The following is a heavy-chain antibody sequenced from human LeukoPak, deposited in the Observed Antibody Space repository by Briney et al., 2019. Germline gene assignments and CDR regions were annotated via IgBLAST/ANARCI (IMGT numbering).Heavy chain of an antibody. CDR2: MSTSSGTI. J-gene: IGHJ4*02. CDR1: GFTFSSYS. V-gene: IGHV3-48*01. D-gene: IGHD3-22*01. CDR3: STNHCSGYHQSGDY. Sequence: GGSLRVSCAASGFTFSSYSMNWVRQAPGKGLEWVSYMSTSSGTIHYADSVQGRFTVSRDNAKNSPYLEMNSLRSEDRAVSYCSTNHCSGYHQSGDYWGQGTLVTVSS.